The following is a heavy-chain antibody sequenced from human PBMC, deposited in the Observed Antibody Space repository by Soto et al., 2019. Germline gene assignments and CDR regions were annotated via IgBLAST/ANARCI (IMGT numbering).Heavy chain of an antibody. D-gene: IGHD6-6*01. J-gene: IGHJ4*02. Sequence: GSLRLSCGASGFTFSGYGMHWVRQAPGNGLEWVSFVSYDGHNKYYGDSVRGRFTIARDNSKRTLFLHMNSLRKEDTAVYYCTFSDSSEVDHWGQGALVTVSS. V-gene: IGHV3-30*03. CDR2: VSYDGHNK. CDR3: TFSDSSEVDH. CDR1: GFTFSGYG.